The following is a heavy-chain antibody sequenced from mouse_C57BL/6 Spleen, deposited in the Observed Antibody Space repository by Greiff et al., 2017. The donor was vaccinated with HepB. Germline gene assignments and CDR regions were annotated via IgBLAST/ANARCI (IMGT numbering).Heavy chain of an antibody. CDR2: INPSTGGT. D-gene: IGHD1-1*01. CDR3: ARGGTTVVVDY. V-gene: IGHV1-42*01. Sequence: EVKLMESGPELVKPGASVKISCKASGYSFTGYYMNWVKQSPEKSLEWIGEINPSTGGTTYNQKFKAKATLTVDKSSSTAYMQLKSLTSEDSAVYYCARGGTTVVVDYWGQGTTLTVSS. J-gene: IGHJ2*01. CDR1: GYSFTGYY.